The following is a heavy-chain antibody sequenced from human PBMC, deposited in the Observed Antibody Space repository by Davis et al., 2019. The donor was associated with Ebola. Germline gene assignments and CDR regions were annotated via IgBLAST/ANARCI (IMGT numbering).Heavy chain of an antibody. CDR3: AKDRGAWLGSGGMDV. D-gene: IGHD6-19*01. CDR1: GFTFDDYA. J-gene: IGHJ6*02. Sequence: GGSLRLSCAASGFTFDDYAMHWVRQAPGKGLEWVSGISWNSGSIGYADSVKGRFTIPRDNAKNSLYLQMNSLRAEDTALYYCAKDRGAWLGSGGMDVWGQGTTVTVSS. V-gene: IGHV3-9*01. CDR2: ISWNSGSI.